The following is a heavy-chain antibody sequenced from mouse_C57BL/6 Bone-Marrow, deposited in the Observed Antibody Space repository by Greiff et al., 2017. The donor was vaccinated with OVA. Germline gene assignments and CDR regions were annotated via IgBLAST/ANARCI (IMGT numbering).Heavy chain of an antibody. CDR1: GFTFSDYG. CDR3: ARPNWPYYFDY. Sequence: VQLQQSGGGLVKPGGSLKLSCAASGFTFSDYGMHWVRQAPEKGLEWVAYISSGSSTIYYAETVKGRFTISRDNAKNTLFLQITSLRSEDTGRYYCARPNWPYYFDYWGQGTTLTVSS. CDR2: ISSGSSTI. J-gene: IGHJ2*01. V-gene: IGHV5-17*01. D-gene: IGHD4-1*01.